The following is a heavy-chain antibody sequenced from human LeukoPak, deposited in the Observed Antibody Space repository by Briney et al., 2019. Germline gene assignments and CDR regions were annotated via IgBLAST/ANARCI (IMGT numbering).Heavy chain of an antibody. CDR1: GFTFSSYG. D-gene: IGHD3-10*01. V-gene: IGHV3-30*03. CDR3: AREYGSMVRGVFDY. J-gene: IGHJ4*02. CDR2: ISYDGSNK. Sequence: GGSLRLSCAASGFTFSSYGMHWVRQAPGKGLEWVAVISYDGSNKYYADSVKGRFTISRDNAKNPLYLQMNSLRAEDTAVYYCAREYGSMVRGVFDYWGQGTLVTVSS.